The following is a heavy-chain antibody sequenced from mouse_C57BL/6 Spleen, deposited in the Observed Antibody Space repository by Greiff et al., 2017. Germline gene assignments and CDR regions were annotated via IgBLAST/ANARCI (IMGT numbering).Heavy chain of an antibody. Sequence: VQLQQSGPELVKPGASVKISCKASGYAFSSSWMNWVKQRPGKGLEWIGRIYPGDGDTNYNGKFKGKATLTADKSSSTAYMQLSSLTSEDSAVYFCARSDYYGSSSFDYWGQGTTLTVSS. CDR1: GYAFSSSW. V-gene: IGHV1-82*01. D-gene: IGHD1-1*01. CDR3: ARSDYYGSSSFDY. J-gene: IGHJ2*01. CDR2: IYPGDGDT.